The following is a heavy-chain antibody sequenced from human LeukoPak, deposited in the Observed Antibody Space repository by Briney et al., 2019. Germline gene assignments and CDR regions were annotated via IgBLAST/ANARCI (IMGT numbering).Heavy chain of an antibody. CDR2: ISTYNGDT. CDR1: GYSFTIYG. D-gene: IGHD2-15*01. V-gene: IGHV1-18*01. J-gene: IGHJ6*03. Sequence: ASVKVSCKASGYSFTIYGISWVRQVPGQGLEWMGWISTYNGDTNYAQKLQGRVTMTTDTSTSTAYMGLRSLRSEDTAVYYCARSTLRYYYYYYMDVWGKGTTVTVSS. CDR3: ARSTLRYYYYYYMDV.